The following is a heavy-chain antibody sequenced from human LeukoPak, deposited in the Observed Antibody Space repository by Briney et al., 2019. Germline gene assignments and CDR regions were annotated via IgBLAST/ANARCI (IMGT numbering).Heavy chain of an antibody. V-gene: IGHV3-11*01. D-gene: IGHD4-23*01. CDR2: ITSNGRIL. CDR1: GFPFSDHY. J-gene: IGHJ3*01. CDR3: ARDYGGNSAGGGAFDV. Sequence: PGGSLRLSCVASGFPFSDHYMSWIRQAPGKGLECVSYITSNGRILYESKSVKGRFTISRDNAKNSLYLQMDNLTAEDTAVYYCARDYGGNSAGGGAFDVWGQGTMVTVSS.